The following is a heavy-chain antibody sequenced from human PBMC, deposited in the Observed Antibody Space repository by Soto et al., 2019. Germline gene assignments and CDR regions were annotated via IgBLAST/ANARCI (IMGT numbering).Heavy chain of an antibody. CDR1: GGSVSSYY. J-gene: IGHJ4*02. V-gene: IGHV4-4*07. CDR3: ARASVGPPGGGSWTMPFDS. D-gene: IGHD2-15*01. CDR2: IYTGGST. Sequence: QVQLQESGPGLVKPSETLSLTCTVSGGSVSSYYWSWIRQPAGKGLEWIGRIYTGGSTNYNPSLKSRVTVSVDTSKNQFSLRLTSVTAADTAVYYCARASVGPPGGGSWTMPFDSWGQGTLVTVSS.